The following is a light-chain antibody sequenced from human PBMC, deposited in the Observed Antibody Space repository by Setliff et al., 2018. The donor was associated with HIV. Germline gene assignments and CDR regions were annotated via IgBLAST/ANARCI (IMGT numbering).Light chain of an antibody. CDR3: SSYTSTPLYV. Sequence: ALTQPASVSGSPGQSITISCAGISSDVGGYTYVSWYQQHPGKAPKLMIYDVSNRPSGVSIRFSGSKSGNTASLTISGLQAEDEADYYCSSYTSTPLYVFGTGTKVTVL. CDR1: SSDVGGYTY. CDR2: DVS. J-gene: IGLJ1*01. V-gene: IGLV2-14*03.